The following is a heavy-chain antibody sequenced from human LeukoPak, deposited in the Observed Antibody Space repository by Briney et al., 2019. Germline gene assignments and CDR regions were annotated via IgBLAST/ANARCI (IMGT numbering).Heavy chain of an antibody. CDR2: ISGTGSTR. CDR1: GFTFSSYE. J-gene: IGHJ3*01. D-gene: IGHD1-14*01. CDR3: TRDKNNRILMPRVDAFDF. Sequence: PPGGSLRLSCAASGFTFSSYEMNWVRQAPGKGLEWVSYISGTGSTRYYADSVKGRFTISRDNAQHALYLQMNSLRAEDTAVYFCTRDKNNRILMPRVDAFDFWGKGTMVTVSS. V-gene: IGHV3-48*03.